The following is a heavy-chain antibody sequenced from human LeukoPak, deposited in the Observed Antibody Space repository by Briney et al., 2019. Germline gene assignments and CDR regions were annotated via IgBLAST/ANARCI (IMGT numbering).Heavy chain of an antibody. CDR3: ARENMIVVAPDAFDI. V-gene: IGHV3-30*04. J-gene: IGHJ3*02. CDR2: ISYDGSNK. CDR1: GFTFSSYA. Sequence: GRSLRLSCAASGFTFSSYAMHWVRQASGKGLEWVAVISYDGSNKYYADSVKGRFTISRDNSKNTLYLQMNSLRAEDTAVYYCARENMIVVAPDAFDIWGQGTMVTVSS. D-gene: IGHD3-22*01.